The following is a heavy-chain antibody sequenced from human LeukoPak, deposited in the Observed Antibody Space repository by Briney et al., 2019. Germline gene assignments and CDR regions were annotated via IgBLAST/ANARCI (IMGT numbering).Heavy chain of an antibody. CDR3: ARDESGDNDAFDI. D-gene: IGHD2-21*01. CDR2: ISGSSNYI. CDR1: GFTFSRYW. Sequence: RGSLRLSCAASGFTFSRYWMTWVRQSPGKGLEWVSSISGSSNYIYYADSVKGRFTISRGNAKNSLYLQMNSLRVEDTAVYYCARDESGDNDAFDIWGQGTMVTVSS. V-gene: IGHV3-21*01. J-gene: IGHJ3*02.